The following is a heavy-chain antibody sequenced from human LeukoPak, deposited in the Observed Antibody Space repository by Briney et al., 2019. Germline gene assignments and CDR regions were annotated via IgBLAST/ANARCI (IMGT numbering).Heavy chain of an antibody. D-gene: IGHD5-12*01. CDR1: GGTFSSYA. Sequence: ASVKVSCKASGGTFSSYAISWVRQAPGQGLEWMGGIIPIFGTANYAQKFQGRVTITADESTSTAYMELSSLRSEDTAVYYCANNPGYSGYDSTFDYRGQGTLVTVSS. V-gene: IGHV1-69*13. CDR3: ANNPGYSGYDSTFDY. J-gene: IGHJ4*02. CDR2: IIPIFGTA.